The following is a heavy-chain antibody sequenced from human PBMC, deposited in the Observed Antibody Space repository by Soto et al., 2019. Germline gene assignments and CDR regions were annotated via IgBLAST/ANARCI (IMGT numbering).Heavy chain of an antibody. Sequence: ASVKVSCKASGYTFTGYYMHWVRQAPGQGLEWMGWINPNSGGTNYAQKFQGWVTMTRDTSISTAYMELSRLRSDDTAVYYCARGGQVVRGVKAPLYYYYGMDVWGQGTTVTVSS. V-gene: IGHV1-2*04. CDR3: ARGGQVVRGVKAPLYYYYGMDV. CDR2: INPNSGGT. J-gene: IGHJ6*02. CDR1: GYTFTGYY. D-gene: IGHD3-10*01.